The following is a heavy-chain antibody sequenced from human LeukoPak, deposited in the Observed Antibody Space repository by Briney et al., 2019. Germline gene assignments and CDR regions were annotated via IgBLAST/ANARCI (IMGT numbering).Heavy chain of an antibody. D-gene: IGHD1-26*01. CDR1: GFTFSSYA. CDR2: ISYDGSNK. Sequence: GGSLRLSCAASGFTFSSYAMHWVRQAPGKGLEWVAVISYDGSNKYYADSVKGRFTISRDNSKNTLYLQMNSLRAEDTAVYYCARESGSQNWFDPWGQGTLVTVSS. V-gene: IGHV3-30*04. J-gene: IGHJ5*02. CDR3: ARESGSQNWFDP.